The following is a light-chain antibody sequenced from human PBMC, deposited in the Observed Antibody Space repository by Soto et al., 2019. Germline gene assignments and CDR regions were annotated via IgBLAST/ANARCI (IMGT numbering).Light chain of an antibody. CDR3: QQYGNSPQT. Sequence: EIVLKESPATLSLSPEERATLSCRASQSVSSYLAWYQQKPGQAPRLLIYGASSRAIGIPDRFSGSGSGTDFTLTISRLEPEDFAVYYCQQYGNSPQTFGQGTKVDI. V-gene: IGKV3-20*01. J-gene: IGKJ1*01. CDR2: GAS. CDR1: QSVSSY.